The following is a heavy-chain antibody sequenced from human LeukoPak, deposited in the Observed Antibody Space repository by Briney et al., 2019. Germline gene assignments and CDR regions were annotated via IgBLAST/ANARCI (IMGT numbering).Heavy chain of an antibody. Sequence: ASVKVSCKASGYTFPRYGVSWVRLAPGQGLEWMAWISAYNGNTDYAQNFQGRVTMTTDTSTSTAYMELRSLRSDDTAVYYCARASYCGGNCYWYFDLWGRGTLVTVSS. V-gene: IGHV1-18*01. CDR3: ARASYCGGNCYWYFDL. CDR2: ISAYNGNT. D-gene: IGHD2-21*02. CDR1: GYTFPRYG. J-gene: IGHJ2*01.